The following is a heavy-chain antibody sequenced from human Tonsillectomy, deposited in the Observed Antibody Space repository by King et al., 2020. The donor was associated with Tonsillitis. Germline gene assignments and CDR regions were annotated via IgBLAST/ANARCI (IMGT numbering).Heavy chain of an antibody. V-gene: IGHV3-49*04. Sequence: ERQLVQSGGGLIQPGRSLRLSCTASGFTFGDYAMSWVRQAPGKGLEWIGVIRSKTYGGTTECAASVKGRITISRDDSKSIAYLQMNSLKTEDTAVYYCTRVPRWSTLYAFDIWGQGTMVTVSS. J-gene: IGHJ3*02. D-gene: IGHD3-3*01. CDR3: TRVPRWSTLYAFDI. CDR2: IRSKTYGGTT. CDR1: GFTFGDYA.